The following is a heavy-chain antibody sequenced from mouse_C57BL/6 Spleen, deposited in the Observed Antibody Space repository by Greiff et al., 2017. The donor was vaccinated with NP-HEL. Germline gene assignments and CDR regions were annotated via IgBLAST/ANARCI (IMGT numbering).Heavy chain of an antibody. CDR3: ASFDYYGSRDWYFDV. V-gene: IGHV1-36*01. CDR2: VYPYNGGT. Sequence: EVQLQQSGPVLVKPGPSVKISCKASGFTFTDYYMHWVKQSHGKSLEWIGLVYPYNGGTSYNQKFKGKATLTVDTSSSTAYMELNSLTSEDSAVYYCASFDYYGSRDWYFDVWGTGTTVTVSS. D-gene: IGHD1-1*01. CDR1: GFTFTDYY. J-gene: IGHJ1*03.